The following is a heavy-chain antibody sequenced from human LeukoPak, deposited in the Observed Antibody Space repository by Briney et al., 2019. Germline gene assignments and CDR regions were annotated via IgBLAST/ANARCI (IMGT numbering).Heavy chain of an antibody. V-gene: IGHV3-74*01. CDR2: INSDGSST. CDR3: AREEAAAGMGYNWFDP. D-gene: IGHD6-13*01. Sequence: GGSLRLSCAASGFTFSSYWMHWVRQAPGKGLVWVSRINSDGSSTSYADSVKGRFTISRDNAKNTLYLQMNSLRAEDTAVYYCAREEAAAGMGYNWFDPWGQGTLVTVSS. CDR1: GFTFSSYW. J-gene: IGHJ5*02.